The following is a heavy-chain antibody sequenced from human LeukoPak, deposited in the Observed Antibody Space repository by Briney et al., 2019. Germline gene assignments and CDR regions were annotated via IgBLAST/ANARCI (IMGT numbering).Heavy chain of an antibody. J-gene: IGHJ4*02. CDR1: GGSFSGYY. V-gene: IGHV4-34*01. D-gene: IGHD6-13*01. Sequence: SETLSLTCAVYGGSFSGYYWSWIRQSPGKGLEWIGEINHSGSTNYNPSLKSRVAISVDTSKNQFSPKLTSVTVADTAVYYCATNDTKTATDTFYWGQGTLVIVSS. CDR2: INHSGST. CDR3: ATNDTKTATDTFY.